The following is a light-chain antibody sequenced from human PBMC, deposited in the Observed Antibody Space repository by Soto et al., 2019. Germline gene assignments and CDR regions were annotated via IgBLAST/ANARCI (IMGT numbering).Light chain of an antibody. CDR2: GAS. CDR3: QQYSAWPYT. Sequence: EIVMTQSPATLAVSPGERATLSCRASQSISSQLTWYQQKPGQPPRLLIYGASTRATGIPARFSGSGSGTEFTLTISSLQSEDFAVYYGQQYSAWPYTFGQGTKLEIK. J-gene: IGKJ2*01. CDR1: QSISSQ. V-gene: IGKV3-15*01.